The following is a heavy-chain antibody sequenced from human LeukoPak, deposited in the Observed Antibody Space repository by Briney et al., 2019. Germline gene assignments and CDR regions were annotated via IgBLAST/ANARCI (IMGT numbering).Heavy chain of an antibody. V-gene: IGHV4-4*07. CDR3: ARGGYSGSYYVSAFDP. CDR2: IYTSGST. J-gene: IGHJ5*02. CDR1: GGSISSYY. D-gene: IGHD1-26*01. Sequence: PSETLSLTCTVSGGSISSYYWSWIRQPAGKGLEWIGRIYTSGSTNYNPSLKSRVTMSVDTSKNQFSLKLSPVTAADTAVYYCARGGYSGSYYVSAFDPWGQGTLVTVSS.